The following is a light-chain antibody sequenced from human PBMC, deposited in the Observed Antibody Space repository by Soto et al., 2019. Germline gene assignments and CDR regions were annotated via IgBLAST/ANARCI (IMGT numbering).Light chain of an antibody. J-gene: IGKJ5*01. V-gene: IGKV3-11*01. Sequence: VLQPSPATVSLSPGQRATLYCSASQSIRSYLAWYQQKPDQAPRLLIYDASNRATGIPGRFSGSGSGTDFTLTISSLEPEDFAIYYCQQRSNWPPITFGQGTRLEVK. CDR1: QSIRSY. CDR2: DAS. CDR3: QQRSNWPPIT.